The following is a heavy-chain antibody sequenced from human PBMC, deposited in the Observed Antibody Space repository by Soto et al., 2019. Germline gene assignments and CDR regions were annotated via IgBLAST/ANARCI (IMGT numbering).Heavy chain of an antibody. V-gene: IGHV3-23*01. CDR3: ARRGSGSYYDY. Sequence: EVQLLESGGGLVQPGGSLRLSCAASGFTFSSYAMWWVRQAPVKGLEWVSAISGSGGSTYYADSVKGRFTISRDNSKNTLYLHMNSLRAEDTAVYYCARRGSGSYYDYWGQGTLVTVSS. CDR2: ISGSGGST. CDR1: GFTFSSYA. J-gene: IGHJ4*02. D-gene: IGHD1-26*01.